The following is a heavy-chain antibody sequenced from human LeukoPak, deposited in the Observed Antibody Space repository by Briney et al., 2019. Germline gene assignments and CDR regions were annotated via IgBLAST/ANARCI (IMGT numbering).Heavy chain of an antibody. CDR2: IIPILGIA. J-gene: IGHJ5*02. CDR1: GGTFSSYA. D-gene: IGHD6-6*01. V-gene: IGHV1-69*04. CDR3: AREIYSSSTPRKNWFDP. Sequence: SVKVSCKASGGTFSSYAISWVRQAPGQGLEWMGRIIPILGIANYAQKFQGRVTITADKSTSTAYMELSSLRSEDTAVYYCAREIYSSSTPRKNWFDPWGQGTLVTVSS.